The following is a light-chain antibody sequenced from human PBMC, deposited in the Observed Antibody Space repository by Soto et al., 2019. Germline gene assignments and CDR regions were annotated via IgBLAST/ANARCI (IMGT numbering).Light chain of an antibody. CDR1: SGHSNYA. V-gene: IGLV4-69*01. CDR3: QTWGTGIVV. J-gene: IGLJ2*01. Sequence: QSVLTQSPSASASLGASVKLTCTLSSGHSNYAIAWHQQPPEKGPRYLMKVNSDGRNIKGDGIPDRFSGSSSGAERYLTISSRQSEDEADYYCQTWGTGIVVFGGGTQLTVL. CDR2: VNSDGRN.